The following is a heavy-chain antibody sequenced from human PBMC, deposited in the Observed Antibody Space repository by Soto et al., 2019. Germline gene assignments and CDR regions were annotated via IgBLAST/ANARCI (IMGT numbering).Heavy chain of an antibody. Sequence: PGGSLRLSCAASGFTFSTYWMPWVRQAPGKGLVWFSRIKSDGSSTSYADSVKGRFTISRDNAKNTLYLQMNSLRAEDTAVYYCERDLWDIVVVRASSIIYYGMDVWGQGTTVTVSS. CDR2: IKSDGSST. CDR3: ERDLWDIVVVRASSIIYYGMDV. J-gene: IGHJ6*02. D-gene: IGHD2-2*01. V-gene: IGHV3-74*01. CDR1: GFTFSTYW.